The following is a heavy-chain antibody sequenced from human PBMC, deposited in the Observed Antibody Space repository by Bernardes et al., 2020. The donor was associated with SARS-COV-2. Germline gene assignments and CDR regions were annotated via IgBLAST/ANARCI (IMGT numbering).Heavy chain of an antibody. Sequence: VGSLRPSCAASGFTFSSYAMSWVRQAPGKGLEWVSAISGSGGSTYYADSVKGRFTISRDNSKNRLYLQMNSLGAEDTAVYYCAKWGYRDYYGSGSFYYYGMDVWGQGTTVTVSS. CDR1: GFTFSSYA. CDR2: ISGSGGST. CDR3: AKWGYRDYYGSGSFYYYGMDV. D-gene: IGHD3-10*01. V-gene: IGHV3-23*01. J-gene: IGHJ6*02.